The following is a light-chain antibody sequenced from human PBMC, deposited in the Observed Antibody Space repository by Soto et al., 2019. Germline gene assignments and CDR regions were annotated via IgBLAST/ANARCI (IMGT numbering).Light chain of an antibody. Sequence: QSVLTQPPSVSGAPGQRVTISCTGSSSNIGAGYDVHWYQQLPGTAPKLLIYGNSNRPSGVPDRFSGSKSGTSASLAITGLQAEDDADYYCQSSDSSRSGSSVFGGGTKLTVL. J-gene: IGLJ2*01. CDR1: SSNIGAGYD. CDR3: QSSDSSRSGSSV. V-gene: IGLV1-40*01. CDR2: GNS.